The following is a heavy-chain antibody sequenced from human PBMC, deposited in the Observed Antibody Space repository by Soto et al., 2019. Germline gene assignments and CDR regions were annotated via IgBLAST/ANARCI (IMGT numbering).Heavy chain of an antibody. J-gene: IGHJ4*02. V-gene: IGHV3-30*18. CDR3: AKDGYYDSSGSPFDY. CDR2: ISYDGSNK. CDR1: GFTFSSYG. Sequence: PGGSLRLSCAASGFTFSSYGMHWVRQAPGKGLEWVAVISYDGSNKYYADSVKGRFTISRDNSKNTLYLQMNSLRAEDTAVYYWAKDGYYDSSGSPFDYWGQGTLVTVSS. D-gene: IGHD3-22*01.